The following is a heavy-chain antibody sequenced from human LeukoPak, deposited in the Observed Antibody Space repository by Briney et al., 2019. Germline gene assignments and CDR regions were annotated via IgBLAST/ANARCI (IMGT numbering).Heavy chain of an antibody. D-gene: IGHD1-26*01. V-gene: IGHV1-69*13. CDR2: IIPIFGTA. CDR3: ARIYRLKLDY. J-gene: IGHJ4*02. Sequence: SVKVSCKASGYTFTSYYMHWVRQAPGQGLEWMGGIIPIFGTANYAQKFQGRVTITADESTSTAYMELSRLRSDDTAVYYCARIYRLKLDYWGQGTLVTVSS. CDR1: GYTFTSYY.